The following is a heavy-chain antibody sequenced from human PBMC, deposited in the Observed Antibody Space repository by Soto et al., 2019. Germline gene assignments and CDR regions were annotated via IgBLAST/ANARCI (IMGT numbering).Heavy chain of an antibody. CDR1: GGTFSSYA. CDR2: IIPIFGTA. J-gene: IGHJ4*02. D-gene: IGHD1-26*01. Sequence: ASVKVSCKASGGTFSSYAINWVRQAPGQGLEWMGEIIPIFGTANYAQKFQGRVTITADESTSTAYMELSSLRSEDTAVYYCARDGGRHSGGIDYWGQGTLVTVSS. V-gene: IGHV1-69*13. CDR3: ARDGGRHSGGIDY.